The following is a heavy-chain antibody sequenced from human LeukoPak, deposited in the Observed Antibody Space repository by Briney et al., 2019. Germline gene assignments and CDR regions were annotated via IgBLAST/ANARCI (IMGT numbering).Heavy chain of an antibody. CDR3: ARADYYDSSGYYFFSGFDY. CDR2: INPGGGST. V-gene: IGHV1-46*01. Sequence: GASVKVSCKTSGYTFTGYYMHWVRQAPGQGLEWMGIINPGGGSTSYAQKLQGRVTMTRDTSTSTVYMELSSLRSEDTAVYYCARADYYDSSGYYFFSGFDYWGQGTLVTISP. D-gene: IGHD3-22*01. CDR1: GYTFTGYY. J-gene: IGHJ4*02.